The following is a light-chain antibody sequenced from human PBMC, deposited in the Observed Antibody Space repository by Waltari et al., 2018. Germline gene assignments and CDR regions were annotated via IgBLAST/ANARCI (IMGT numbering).Light chain of an antibody. CDR2: GAS. J-gene: IGKJ2*01. V-gene: IGKV3-20*01. CDR3: QQYGSSPYS. CDR1: QTLNSNY. Sequence: IVLTQSPGTLSLSAGERATLSCKASQTLNSNYLAWYQQKPGQSPGLLIFGASRRATGIPDRFSGSGSGTDFTLTISRLETEDSALYYCQQYGSSPYSFGQGARVEIK.